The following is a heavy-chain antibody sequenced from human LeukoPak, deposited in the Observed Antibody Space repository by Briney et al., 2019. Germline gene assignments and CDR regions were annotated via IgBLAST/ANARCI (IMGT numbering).Heavy chain of an antibody. CDR2: IIPIFGTA. D-gene: IGHD3-22*01. CDR3: AREVEATYYYDSSGSGLGY. V-gene: IGHV1-69*13. J-gene: IGHJ4*02. Sequence: SVKVSCKASGYTFTGCYMHWVRQAPGQGLEWMGGIIPIFGTANYAQKFQGRVTITADESTSTAYMELSSLRSEDTAVYYCAREVEATYYYDSSGSGLGYWGQGTLVTVSS. CDR1: GYTFTGCY.